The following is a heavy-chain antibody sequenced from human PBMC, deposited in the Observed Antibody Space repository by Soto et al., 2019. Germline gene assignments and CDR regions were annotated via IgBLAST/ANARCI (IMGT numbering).Heavy chain of an antibody. CDR3: ARGPPAMYSSSSRWFXP. V-gene: IGHV1-3*01. CDR2: INAGNGNT. J-gene: IGHJ5*02. Sequence: ASVKVSCKASGYTFTSYSMHWVRQAPGQRLEWMGWINAGNGNTKYSQKFQGRVTITRDTSASTAYMELSSLRSEDTAVYYCARGPPAMYSSSSRWFXPWGQGTLVXVSS. D-gene: IGHD6-6*01. CDR1: GYTFTSYS.